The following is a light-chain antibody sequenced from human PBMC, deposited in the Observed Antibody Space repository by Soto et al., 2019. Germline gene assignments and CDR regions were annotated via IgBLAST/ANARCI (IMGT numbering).Light chain of an antibody. CDR1: QSISRW. J-gene: IGKJ5*01. Sequence: DIQMTQSPSTLSASVGDRVTITCRASQSISRWLAWYQQKPGKAPKLLIYAASSVQSGVPLRFSGSGSGTDFTLTISSLEPEDFAVYYCQQRSNWPPITFGQGTRLEIK. CDR2: AAS. CDR3: QQRSNWPPIT. V-gene: IGKV1-5*01.